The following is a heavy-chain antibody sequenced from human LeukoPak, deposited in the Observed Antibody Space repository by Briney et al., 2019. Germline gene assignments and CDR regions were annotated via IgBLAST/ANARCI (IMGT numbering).Heavy chain of an antibody. CDR3: ARGRLLHDYGGYFDY. CDR1: GGSISSSNW. CDR2: IYHSGST. J-gene: IGHJ4*02. D-gene: IGHD4-23*01. V-gene: IGHV4-4*02. Sequence: SGTLSLTCAVSGGSISSSNWWSWVRQPPGKGLEWIGYIYHSGSTYYNPSLKSRVTISVDRSKNQFSLKLSSVTAADTAVYYCARGRLLHDYGGYFDYWGQGTLVTVSS.